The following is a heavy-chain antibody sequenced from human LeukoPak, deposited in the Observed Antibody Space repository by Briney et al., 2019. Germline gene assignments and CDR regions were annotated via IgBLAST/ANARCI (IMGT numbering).Heavy chain of an antibody. Sequence: ASVKVSCKASGYTFTSYGISWVRQAPGQGLEWMGWISAYNGNTNYAQKLRGRVTMTTDTSTSTAYMELRSLRSDDTAVYYCARDGPVSGAKAVWGYWGQGTLVTVSS. CDR1: GYTFTSYG. CDR2: ISAYNGNT. CDR3: ARDGPVSGAKAVWGY. V-gene: IGHV1-18*01. J-gene: IGHJ4*02. D-gene: IGHD1/OR15-1a*01.